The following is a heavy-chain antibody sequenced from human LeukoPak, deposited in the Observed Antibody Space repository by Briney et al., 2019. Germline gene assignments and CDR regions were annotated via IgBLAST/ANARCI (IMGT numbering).Heavy chain of an antibody. CDR1: GFTFSNYA. CDR2: IKQDGSEK. CDR3: AKIVGATGEDNWFDP. J-gene: IGHJ5*02. D-gene: IGHD1-26*01. Sequence: PGRSLRLSCAASGFTFSNYAMHWVRQAPGKGLEWVANIKQDGSEKYYVDSVKGRFTISRDNAKNSLYLQMNSLRAEDTAVYYCAKIVGATGEDNWFDPWGQGTLVTVSS. V-gene: IGHV3-7*03.